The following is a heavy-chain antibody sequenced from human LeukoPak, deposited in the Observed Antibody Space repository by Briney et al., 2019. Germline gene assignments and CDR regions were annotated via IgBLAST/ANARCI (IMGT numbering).Heavy chain of an antibody. V-gene: IGHV3-33*06. J-gene: IGHJ4*02. D-gene: IGHD4-11*01. CDR3: AKDAQRGFDYSNSLEY. CDR1: GFTFSHYG. CDR2: IWNDGTNK. Sequence: PGGSLRLSCAASGFTFSHYGMHWVRQAPGKGLEWVAVIWNDGTNKYYSDSVKGRFTIYRDDSQNRVYLQMNSLRAVDTALYYCAKDAQRGFDYSNSLEYWGQGALVTVSS.